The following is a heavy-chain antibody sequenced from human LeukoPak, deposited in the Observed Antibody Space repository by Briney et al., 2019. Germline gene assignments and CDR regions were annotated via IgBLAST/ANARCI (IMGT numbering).Heavy chain of an antibody. CDR2: IYYSGST. Sequence: SETLSLTCTVSGGSISSYYWSWIRQPPGKGLEWIGYIYYSGSTNYNPSLKSRVTISVDTSKNQFSLKLSSVTAADTAVYYCARDRTSNYDFWSGYYPPGMYYFDYWGQGTLVTVSS. V-gene: IGHV4-59*01. D-gene: IGHD3-3*01. J-gene: IGHJ4*02. CDR3: ARDRTSNYDFWSGYYPPGMYYFDY. CDR1: GGSISSYY.